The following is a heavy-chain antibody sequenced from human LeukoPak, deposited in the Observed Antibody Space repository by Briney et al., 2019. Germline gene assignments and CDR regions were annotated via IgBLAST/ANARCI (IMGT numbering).Heavy chain of an antibody. J-gene: IGHJ3*02. D-gene: IGHD3-10*01. CDR3: ARVLPYYYGSGSGPGAFDI. CDR2: IYYSGST. V-gene: IGHV4-39*07. Sequence: SETLSLTCTVSGGSISSSSYYWGWIRQPPGKGLEWIGSIYYSGSTYYNPSLKSRVTISVDTSKNQFSLKLSSVTAADTAVYYCARVLPYYYGSGSGPGAFDIWGQGTMVTVSS. CDR1: GGSISSSSYY.